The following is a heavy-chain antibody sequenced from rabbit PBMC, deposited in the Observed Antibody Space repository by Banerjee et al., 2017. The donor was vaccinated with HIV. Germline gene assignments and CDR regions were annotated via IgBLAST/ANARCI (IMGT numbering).Heavy chain of an antibody. D-gene: IGHD2-1*01. CDR3: ARDPYAVYADYGGGWALNL. V-gene: IGHV1S40*01. CDR1: GFSFSTSYY. J-gene: IGHJ4*01. Sequence: QSLEESGGDLVKPGASLTLTCTASGFSFSTSYYMCWVRQAPGKGLEWIACIYAGVSSNNTYYANWAKGRFTISKTSSTTVTLQMTSLTAADTATYFCARDPYAVYADYGGGWALNLWGPGTLVTVS. CDR2: IYAGVSSNNT.